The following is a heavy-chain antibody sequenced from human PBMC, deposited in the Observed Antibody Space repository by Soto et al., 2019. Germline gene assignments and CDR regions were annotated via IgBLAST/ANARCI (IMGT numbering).Heavy chain of an antibody. J-gene: IGHJ4*02. Sequence: PSETRSLTCTVSGGSISSSSYYWGWIRQPPGKGLEWIGSIYYSGSTYYNPSLKSRVTISVDTSKNQFSLKLSSVTAADTAVYYCARQEYSSSSEDYWGQGTLVTVSS. D-gene: IGHD6-6*01. V-gene: IGHV4-39*01. CDR2: IYYSGST. CDR3: ARQEYSSSSEDY. CDR1: GGSISSSSYY.